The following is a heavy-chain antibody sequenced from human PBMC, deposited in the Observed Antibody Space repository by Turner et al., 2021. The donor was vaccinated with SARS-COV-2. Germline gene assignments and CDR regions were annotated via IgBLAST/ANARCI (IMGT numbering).Heavy chain of an antibody. CDR2: INPAGGGN. J-gene: IGHJ4*02. CDR3: ARDKKLLWFGELLEGYLDY. D-gene: IGHD3-10*01. Sequence: QVQLVQSGAEVKKPGASVKVSCKASGYTFTGYYMHWVRQAPGHGLEWKGWINPAGGGNNYAQKFQGRVTRTRDTSISTDYMELSRLRSDDTAVYYCARDKKLLWFGELLEGYLDYWGQGTLVTVSS. V-gene: IGHV1-2*02. CDR1: GYTFTGYY.